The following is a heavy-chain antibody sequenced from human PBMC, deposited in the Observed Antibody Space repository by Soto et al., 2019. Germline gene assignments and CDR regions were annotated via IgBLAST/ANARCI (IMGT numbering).Heavy chain of an antibody. CDR1: GGTSGDYA. V-gene: IGHV1-69*01. CDR3: AGSFKYGSGTFDALDV. CDR2: IIPIFGTA. J-gene: IGHJ3*01. Sequence: QVLLVQSGTEVKKPGSSVKVSCQASGGTSGDYALTWVRQAPGQGLEWMGGIIPIFGTANYAQRFQGRVSITADESSSTAYMELSSLKSEDTAVYYCAGSFKYGSGTFDALDVWGHGTMVMVSS. D-gene: IGHD3-10*01.